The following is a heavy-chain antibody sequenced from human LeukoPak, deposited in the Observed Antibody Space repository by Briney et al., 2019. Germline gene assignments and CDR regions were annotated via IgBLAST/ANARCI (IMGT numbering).Heavy chain of an antibody. CDR2: ISNDGGGT. CDR1: GFIFNNYG. J-gene: IGHJ5*02. V-gene: IGHV3-23*01. Sequence: GGSLRLSCAASGFIFNNYGLIRVRQAPGKGLQWVSAISNDGGGTTYADFVKGRFTISRDNSKNTLFLQMSSLRAEDTALYYCAKGGSGYFADLWGQGTLVTVSS. D-gene: IGHD3-22*01. CDR3: AKGGSGYFADL.